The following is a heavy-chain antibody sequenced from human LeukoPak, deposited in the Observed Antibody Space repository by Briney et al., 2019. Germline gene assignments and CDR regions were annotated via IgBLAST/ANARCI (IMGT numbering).Heavy chain of an antibody. CDR3: ARDNSVGDNAWWFDP. J-gene: IGHJ5*02. CDR1: GGTFSTYV. Sequence: SVKVSCKASGGTFSTYVISWVRQAPGQGLEWMGGIIPVFGTANYAEKFQGRVTMTRDMSTSTDCMELSSLRSEDTAIYYCARDNSVGDNAWWFDPWGQGTLVTVSS. D-gene: IGHD1-26*01. CDR2: IIPVFGTA. V-gene: IGHV1-69*05.